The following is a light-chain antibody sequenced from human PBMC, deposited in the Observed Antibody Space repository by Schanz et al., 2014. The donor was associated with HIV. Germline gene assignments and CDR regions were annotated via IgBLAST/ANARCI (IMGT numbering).Light chain of an antibody. V-gene: IGKV3-15*01. CDR2: GAS. J-gene: IGKJ2*02. CDR1: QSVSSN. CDR3: QQYGSSPRT. Sequence: EIVMTQSPATLSVSPGERATLSCRASQSVSSNLAWYQQKPGQAPRLLIYGASTRATGIPARFSGSGSGTDFTLTINRLEPEDFALYYCQQYGSSPRTFGQGTKLEIK.